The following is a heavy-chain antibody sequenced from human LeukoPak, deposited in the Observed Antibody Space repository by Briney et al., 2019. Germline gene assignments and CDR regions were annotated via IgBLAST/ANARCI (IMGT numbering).Heavy chain of an antibody. CDR1: GFTFSSYS. J-gene: IGHJ4*02. D-gene: IGHD6-19*01. V-gene: IGHV3-48*01. Sequence: GGSLRLSCAASGFTFSSYSMNWVRQAPGKGLEWVSYISSSSSTIYYADSVKGRFTISRDNAKNSPFLQMNSLIAHAPAFYFSARNHNSGWYRRVHFFDYWGQGTLVTVSS. CDR3: ARNHNSGWYRRVHFFDY. CDR2: ISSSSSTI.